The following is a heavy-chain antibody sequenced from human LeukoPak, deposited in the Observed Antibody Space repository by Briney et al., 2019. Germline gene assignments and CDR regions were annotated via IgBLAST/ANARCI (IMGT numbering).Heavy chain of an antibody. Sequence: SETLSLTCAVSGGSISSSNWWSWVRQPPGKGLEWIGEIYRSGSTNYNPSLKSRVTISVDKSKNQFSLKLSSVTAADTAVYYCARVKSSGIYFDYWGQGTLVTVSS. V-gene: IGHV4-4*02. CDR3: ARVKSSGIYFDY. J-gene: IGHJ4*02. D-gene: IGHD3-10*01. CDR1: GGSISSSNW. CDR2: IYRSGST.